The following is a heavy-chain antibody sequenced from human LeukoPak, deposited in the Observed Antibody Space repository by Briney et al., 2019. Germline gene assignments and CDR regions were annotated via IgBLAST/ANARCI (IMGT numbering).Heavy chain of an antibody. V-gene: IGHV4-34*01. CDR1: GGSFSGYY. J-gene: IGHJ4*02. Sequence: PETLSLTCAVYGGSFSGYYWSWIRQPPGKGLEWIGEINHSGSTNYNPSLKSRVTISINTSKNQFSLKLNSVTAAETAVYYCARDKRGRDGGYDYWGQGTLVSVSS. CDR2: INHSGST. CDR3: ARDKRGRDGGYDY. D-gene: IGHD5-12*01.